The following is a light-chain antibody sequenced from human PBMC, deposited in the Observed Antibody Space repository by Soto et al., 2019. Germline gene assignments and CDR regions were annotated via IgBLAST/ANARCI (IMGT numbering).Light chain of an antibody. CDR2: DAS. CDR3: QQYSSNFYT. V-gene: IGKV1-5*01. J-gene: IGKJ2*01. CDR1: QSISSH. Sequence: DIQMTRSPSTLSASVGDRVTITCRASQSISSHLAWYQQKPGKAPEVLIYDASTLESGVSSRFSGSGSGTKFTLTISNLQPDGFATYFCQQYSSNFYTFGQGTKVEIK.